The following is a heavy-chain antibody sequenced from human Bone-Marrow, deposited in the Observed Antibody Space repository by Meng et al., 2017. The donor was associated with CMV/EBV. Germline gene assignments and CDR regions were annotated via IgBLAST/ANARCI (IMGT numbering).Heavy chain of an antibody. D-gene: IGHD6-6*01. V-gene: IGHV3-74*01. J-gene: IGHJ4*02. CDR2: INSDGSST. CDR1: GFTVNIAH. CDR3: ARGARQYSSSFVFY. Sequence: GESLKISCVISGFTVNIAHMNWVRQAPGKGLVWVSRINSDGSSTSYADSVKGRFTITRDNAKNTLYLQMNSLRAEDTAVYYCARGARQYSSSFVFYWGQRTLVTVSS.